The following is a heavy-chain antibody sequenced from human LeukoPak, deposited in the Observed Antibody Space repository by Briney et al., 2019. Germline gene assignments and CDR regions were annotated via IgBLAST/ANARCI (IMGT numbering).Heavy chain of an antibody. CDR1: GYTFTGYY. CDR3: ARVKARRQQLGVDY. CDR2: INPNSGGT. V-gene: IGHV1-2*02. J-gene: IGHJ4*02. Sequence: ASVKVSCKASGYTFTGYYMHWVRQAPGQGLEWMGWINPNSGGTNYAQKFQGRVTMTRDTSIGTAYMELSRLRSDDTAVYYCARVKARRQQLGVDYWGQGTLVAVSS. D-gene: IGHD6-13*01.